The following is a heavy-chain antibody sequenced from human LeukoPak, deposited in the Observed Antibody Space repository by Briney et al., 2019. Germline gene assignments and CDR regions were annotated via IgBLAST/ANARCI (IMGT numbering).Heavy chain of an antibody. CDR2: IKQDGSEK. CDR3: ARDLWFGEYNQLYYFDY. D-gene: IGHD3-10*01. J-gene: IGHJ4*02. Sequence: GGSLRLSCAASGFTFSSYWMSWVRQAPGKGLEWVANIKQDGSEKYYVDSVKGRFTISRDNAKNPLYLQMNSLRADDTAVYYCARDLWFGEYNQLYYFDYWGQGTLVTVSS. V-gene: IGHV3-7*01. CDR1: GFTFSSYW.